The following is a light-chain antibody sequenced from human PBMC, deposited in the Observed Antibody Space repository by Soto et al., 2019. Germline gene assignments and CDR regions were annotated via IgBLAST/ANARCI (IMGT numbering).Light chain of an antibody. Sequence: DIVMTQSPDSLAVSLGERATINCKSSQSVLYSSNNKNYLAWYQQKPGQPPKLLFYWGSTRESGVPDRFSGSGSETDFSLTTSSLRAEDVAVYYCQQYYSTPTFGQGTKVEIK. CDR2: WGS. J-gene: IGKJ1*01. V-gene: IGKV4-1*01. CDR3: QQYYSTPT. CDR1: QSVLYSSNNKNY.